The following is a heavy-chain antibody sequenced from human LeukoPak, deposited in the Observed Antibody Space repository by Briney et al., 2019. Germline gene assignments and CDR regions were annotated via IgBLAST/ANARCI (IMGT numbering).Heavy chain of an antibody. Sequence: PAASVKVSCMASGYTFTSYDINWVRQATGQGLEWMGWMNPNSGNTGYAQKFQGRVTMTRNTSISTAYMELSSLRSEDTAVYYCARAFEDIVVVPAANDYWGQGTLVTVSS. V-gene: IGHV1-8*01. D-gene: IGHD2-2*01. CDR1: GYTFTSYD. J-gene: IGHJ4*02. CDR3: ARAFEDIVVVPAANDY. CDR2: MNPNSGNT.